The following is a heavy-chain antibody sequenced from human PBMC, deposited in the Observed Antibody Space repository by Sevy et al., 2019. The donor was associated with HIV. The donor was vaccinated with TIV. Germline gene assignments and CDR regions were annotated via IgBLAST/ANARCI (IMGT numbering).Heavy chain of an antibody. CDR2: INPNDGVT. J-gene: IGHJ6*02. CDR1: GYTFTDYY. Sequence: ASVKVSYKASGYTFTDYYIHWVRQAPGQGLEWMAWINPNDGVTNYAQRFQGGVTVTRDTSVSTAYMELRGLRYDDTAIYYCARLTTMPTSDLYGMDVWGQGTTVTVSS. CDR3: ARLTTMPTSDLYGMDV. V-gene: IGHV1-2*02. D-gene: IGHD4-17*01.